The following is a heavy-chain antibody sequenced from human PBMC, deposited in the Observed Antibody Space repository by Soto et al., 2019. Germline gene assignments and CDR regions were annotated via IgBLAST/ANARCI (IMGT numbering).Heavy chain of an antibody. CDR2: IDSSGGTT. D-gene: IGHD6-13*01. CDR3: AKEPRSSWYYFDY. J-gene: IGHJ4*02. CDR1: GFTFRNFA. Sequence: PGGSLRLSCTGSGFTFRNFAMSWVRQAPGKGLEWVSTIDSSGGTTYSTDAVRGRFTISRDNSEIMLYLQMNSLRVDDTAVYYCAKEPRSSWYYFDYWGQGTLVTVSS. V-gene: IGHV3-23*01.